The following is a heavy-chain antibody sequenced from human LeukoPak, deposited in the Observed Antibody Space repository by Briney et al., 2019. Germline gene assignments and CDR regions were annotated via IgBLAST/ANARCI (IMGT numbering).Heavy chain of an antibody. CDR1: GFTFSSYW. CDR3: AREDMVVQGYYYYYYMDV. D-gene: IGHD2-2*01. V-gene: IGHV3-7*01. CDR2: IKRDGSEK. Sequence: PGGSLRLSCAASGFTFSSYWMSWVRQAPGKGLEWVANIKRDGSEKYYVDSVKGRFTISRDNAKNSLYLQMNSLRAEDTAVYYCAREDMVVQGYYYYYYMDVWGKGTTVTISS. J-gene: IGHJ6*03.